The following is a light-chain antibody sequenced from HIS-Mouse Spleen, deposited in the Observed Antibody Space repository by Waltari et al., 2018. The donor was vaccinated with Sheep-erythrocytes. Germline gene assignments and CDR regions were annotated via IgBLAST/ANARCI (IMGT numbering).Light chain of an antibody. Sequence: SYVLTQPPSVSVAPGKTARITCGGNNIGSKSVHWYQQKPGQAPVLVVYEDSDRPSGFPERFSGSNSGNTATLTISRVEAGDEADYYCQVWKVFGGGTKLTVL. CDR1: NIGSKS. CDR3: QVWKV. CDR2: EDS. V-gene: IGLV3-21*03. J-gene: IGLJ2*01.